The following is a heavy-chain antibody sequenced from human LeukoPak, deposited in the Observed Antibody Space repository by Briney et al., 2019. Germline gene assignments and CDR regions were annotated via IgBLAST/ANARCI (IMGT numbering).Heavy chain of an antibody. CDR2: INPNSGGT. CDR3: ARDMTTVTRRKSRNDAFDI. D-gene: IGHD4-17*01. J-gene: IGHJ3*02. CDR1: GYTFTGYY. Sequence: ASVKVSCKASGYTFTGYYMHWVRQAPGQGLEWMGWINPNSGGTNYVQKFQGRVTMTTDTSTSTAYMELRSLRSDDTAVYYCARDMTTVTRRKSRNDAFDIWGQGTMVTVSS. V-gene: IGHV1-2*02.